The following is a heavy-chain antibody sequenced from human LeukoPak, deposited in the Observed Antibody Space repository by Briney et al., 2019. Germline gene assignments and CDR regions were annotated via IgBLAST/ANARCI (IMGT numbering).Heavy chain of an antibody. CDR1: GFTFSSYA. J-gene: IGHJ4*02. CDR3: AKLWSFYFGTGSYGIDY. V-gene: IGHV3-23*01. CDR2: ISSSGGDT. D-gene: IGHD3-10*01. Sequence: PGGSLRLSCAASGFTFSSYAMSWVRQAPGKGLEWVSGISSSGGDTYYAVSVKGRFTISRDNSKDTLYLQMNSLRAEDTAVYYCAKLWSFYFGTGSYGIDYWGQGTLVTVSS.